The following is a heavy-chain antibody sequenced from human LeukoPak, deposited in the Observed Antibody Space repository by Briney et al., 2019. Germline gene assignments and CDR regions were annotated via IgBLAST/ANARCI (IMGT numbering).Heavy chain of an antibody. CDR2: IWYDGSNK. J-gene: IGHJ4*02. CDR1: GFTFSSYG. D-gene: IGHD3-22*01. CDR3: ARDGRHYYDSSGYIDY. V-gene: IGHV3-33*01. Sequence: PGGSLRLSCAASGFTFSSYGMHWVRQAPGKGLEWVAVIWYDGSNKYYADSVKGRFTISRDNSKNTLYLQMNSLRAEDTAVYYCARDGRHYYDSSGYIDYWGQGTLVTVSS.